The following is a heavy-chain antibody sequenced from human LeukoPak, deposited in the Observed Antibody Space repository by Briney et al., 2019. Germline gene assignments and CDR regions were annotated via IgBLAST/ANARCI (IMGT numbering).Heavy chain of an antibody. Sequence: GGSLGLSCSASGFTFSSYSMNWVRQAPGKGLEWVSSISSSSSYIYYADSVKGRFTISRDNAKNSLYLQMNSLRAEDTAVYYCARDRELPYYFDYWGQGTLVTVSS. CDR3: ARDRELPYYFDY. CDR2: ISSSSSYI. J-gene: IGHJ4*02. D-gene: IGHD1-26*01. V-gene: IGHV3-21*01. CDR1: GFTFSSYS.